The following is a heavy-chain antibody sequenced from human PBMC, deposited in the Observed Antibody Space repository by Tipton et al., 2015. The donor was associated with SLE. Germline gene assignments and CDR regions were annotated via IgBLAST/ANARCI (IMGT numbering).Heavy chain of an antibody. CDR2: ISYTGST. J-gene: IGHJ6*03. V-gene: IGHV4-38-2*02. CDR1: GFSISSQYY. Sequence: TLSLTCTVSGFSISSQYYWGWLRQSAGKGLEWIGSISYTGSTFYSPSLKSRVTISLDSSKNQFSLRLISVTAADTAVYYCARQPVYYYYYMDVWGKGTTVTVSS. CDR3: ARQPVYYYYYMDV.